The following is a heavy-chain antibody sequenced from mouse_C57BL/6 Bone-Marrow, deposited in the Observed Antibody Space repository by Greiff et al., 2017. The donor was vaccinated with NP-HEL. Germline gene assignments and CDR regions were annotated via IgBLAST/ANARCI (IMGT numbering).Heavy chain of an antibody. CDR2: ISAGGSYT. CDR1: GFTFSSYA. Sequence: EVMLVESGGGLVKPGGSLTLSCAASGFTFSSYAMSWVRQTPENRLEWVATISAGGSYTYYPDNVKGRFTIARDNAKNNLYLQMSHLKSEDTAMYYCARDNYSNCVAMDYWGQGTSVTVTS. CDR3: ARDNYSNCVAMDY. V-gene: IGHV5-4*01. J-gene: IGHJ4*01. D-gene: IGHD2-5*01.